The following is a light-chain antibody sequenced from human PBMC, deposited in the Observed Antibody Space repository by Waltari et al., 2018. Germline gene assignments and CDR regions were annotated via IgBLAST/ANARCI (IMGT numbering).Light chain of an antibody. V-gene: IGKV3-11*01. J-gene: IGKJ4*01. Sequence: EIVLTQSPAILYFHPGERATLPCRASQSFVIYLAWYQQRPGQSPRHLIYDTSYRATGIPARFSGSGSETDFTLTISSLQPEDFAVYYCQQRRNWPLTFGGGTRVQI. CDR3: QQRRNWPLT. CDR1: QSFVIY. CDR2: DTS.